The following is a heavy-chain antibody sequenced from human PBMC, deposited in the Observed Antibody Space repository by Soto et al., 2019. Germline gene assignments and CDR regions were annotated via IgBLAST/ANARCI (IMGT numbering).Heavy chain of an antibody. CDR1: GFPFTSYG. D-gene: IGHD3-10*01. CDR2: ISYDGSDQ. J-gene: IGHJ4*02. CDR3: VGGQYYFDY. Sequence: QVQLVESGGGVVQPGRSLRLSCAASGFPFTSYGMHWVREGPDKGLEWVAIISYDGSDQNYADSVKGRFTISIDNSKNTLYLQMNSLRPEDTALYYCVGGQYYFDYRGQGTLFIVAS. V-gene: IGHV3-30*03.